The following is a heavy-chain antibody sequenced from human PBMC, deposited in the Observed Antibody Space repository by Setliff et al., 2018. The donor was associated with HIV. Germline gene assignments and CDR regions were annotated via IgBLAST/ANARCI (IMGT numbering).Heavy chain of an antibody. J-gene: IGHJ6*02. D-gene: IGHD5-18*01. V-gene: IGHV1-46*01. CDR2: INPSGGST. Sequence: GASVKVSCKASGYTFTSYYMHWVRQAPGQGLEWMGIINPSGGSTSYAQKFQGRVTMTRDTSTSTVYMEPSSLRSEDTAVYYCARPRIQLLGYYYGMDVWGQGTTVTVSS. CDR3: ARPRIQLLGYYYGMDV. CDR1: GYTFTSYY.